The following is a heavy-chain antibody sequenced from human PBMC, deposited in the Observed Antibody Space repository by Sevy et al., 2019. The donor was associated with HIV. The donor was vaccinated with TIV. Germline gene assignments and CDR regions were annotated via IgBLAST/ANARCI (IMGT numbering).Heavy chain of an antibody. CDR1: GGSISSGGYY. D-gene: IGHD3-22*01. J-gene: IGHJ4*02. CDR2: IYYSGST. CDR3: ASDYYDSSGLIGGGELFDY. Sequence: SETLSLTCTVSGGSISSGGYYWSWIRQHPGKGLEWIGYIYYSGSTYYNPSLKSRVTISVDTSKNQFSLKLSSVTAADTSVYYCASDYYDSSGLIGGGELFDYWGQGTLVTVSS. V-gene: IGHV4-31*03.